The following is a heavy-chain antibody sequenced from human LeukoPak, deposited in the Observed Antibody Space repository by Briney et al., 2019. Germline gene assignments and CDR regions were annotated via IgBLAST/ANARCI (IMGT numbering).Heavy chain of an antibody. D-gene: IGHD1-26*01. Sequence: GSLRLSCAASGFTVSSNYMSWVRQAPGKGLEWVSVIYSGGSTYYADSVKGRFTISRHNSKNTLYLQMNSLRAEDTAVYYCAKDLAGSGSYSFDYWGQGTLVTVSS. J-gene: IGHJ4*02. CDR1: GFTVSSNY. CDR2: IYSGGST. CDR3: AKDLAGSGSYSFDY. V-gene: IGHV3-53*01.